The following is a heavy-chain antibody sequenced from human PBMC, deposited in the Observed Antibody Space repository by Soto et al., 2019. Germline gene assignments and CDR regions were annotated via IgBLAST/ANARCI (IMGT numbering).Heavy chain of an antibody. D-gene: IGHD1-1*01. J-gene: IGHJ6*02. CDR3: ASDNSLRRRYGTPTYYYSGMDV. V-gene: IGHV3-23*01. CDR1: GFTFGDYA. Sequence: EVQLLESGGDLVQPGGSLRLSCTASGFTFGDYALNWVRQAPGKGLEWVSAISGGGDHTYYADSVKGRFFISRDNSKSTLYLQMNSLRAEDTAEYYCASDNSLRRRYGTPTYYYSGMDVWGQGTTVTVS. CDR2: ISGGGDHT.